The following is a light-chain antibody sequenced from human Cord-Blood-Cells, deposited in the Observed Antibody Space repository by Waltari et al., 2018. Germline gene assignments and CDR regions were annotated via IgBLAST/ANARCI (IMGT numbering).Light chain of an antibody. V-gene: IGLV2-23*01. CDR2: GDS. CDR1: SSDVGSYNL. J-gene: IGLJ3*02. CDR3: CSYAGSSTWV. Sequence: QSALTQPRSVSGSPGQSITISCTGTSSDVGSYNLVSWYQQHPGKAPKLMIYGDSKRPSGVSNRFSGSKSGNTASLTISGLQAEDEADYYCCSYAGSSTWVFGGGTKLTVL.